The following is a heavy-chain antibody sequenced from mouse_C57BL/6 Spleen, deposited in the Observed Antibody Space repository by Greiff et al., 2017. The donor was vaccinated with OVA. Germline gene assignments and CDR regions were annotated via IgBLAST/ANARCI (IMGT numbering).Heavy chain of an antibody. V-gene: IGHV1-19*01. CDR2: INPYNGGT. CDR1: GYTFTDYY. CDR3: ARRVYYGSLYFDY. Sequence: VQLQQSGPVLVKPGASVKMSCKASGYTFTDYYMNWVKQSHGKSLEWIGVINPYNGGTSYNQKFKGKATLTVDKSSSTAYMELNSLTSEDSAVYYCARRVYYGSLYFDYWGQGTTLTVSS. D-gene: IGHD1-1*01. J-gene: IGHJ2*01.